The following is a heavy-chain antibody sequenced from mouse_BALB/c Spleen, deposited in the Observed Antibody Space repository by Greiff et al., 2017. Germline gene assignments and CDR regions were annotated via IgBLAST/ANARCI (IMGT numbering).Heavy chain of an antibody. Sequence: EVQLVESGGGLVQPGGSMKLSCVASGFTFSSYWMSWVRQSPEKGLEWVAEIRLKSDNYATHYAESVKGKFTISRDDSKSRLYLQMNSLRAEDTGIYYCSITTVGNYYAMDYWGQGTSVTVSS. CDR3: SITTVGNYYAMDY. D-gene: IGHD1-1*01. CDR2: IRLKSDNYAT. J-gene: IGHJ4*01. V-gene: IGHV6-6*02. CDR1: GFTFSSYW.